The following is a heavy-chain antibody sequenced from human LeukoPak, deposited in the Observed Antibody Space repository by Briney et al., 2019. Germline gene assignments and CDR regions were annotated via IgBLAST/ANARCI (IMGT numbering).Heavy chain of an antibody. V-gene: IGHV3-48*04. D-gene: IGHD2-8*01. CDR2: ISSSSSTI. CDR1: GFTFSSYS. CDR3: TCDLDRSDGL. Sequence: PGGSLRLSCAASGFTFSSYSVNWVRQAPGKGLEWVSYISSSSSTIYYADSVKGRFTISRDNAKNSLYLQMNSLRAEDTAVYYCTCDLDRSDGLWGQGTMVTVSS. J-gene: IGHJ3*01.